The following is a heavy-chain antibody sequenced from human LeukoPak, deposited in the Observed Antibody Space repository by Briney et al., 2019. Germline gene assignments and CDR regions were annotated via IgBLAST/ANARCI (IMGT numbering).Heavy chain of an antibody. Sequence: TGGSLRLSCAASGFTFSSYAMSWVRQAPGKGLEWVSSISSSSSYIYYADSVKGRFTISRDNAKSSLYLQMNSLRAEDTAVYYCARLQPYSSSWYYYYYYMDVWGKGTTVTVSS. CDR1: GFTFSSYA. D-gene: IGHD6-13*01. CDR3: ARLQPYSSSWYYYYYYMDV. J-gene: IGHJ6*03. V-gene: IGHV3-21*01. CDR2: ISSSSSYI.